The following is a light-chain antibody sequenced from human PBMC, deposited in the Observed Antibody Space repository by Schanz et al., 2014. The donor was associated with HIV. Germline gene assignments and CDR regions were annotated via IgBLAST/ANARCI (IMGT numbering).Light chain of an antibody. CDR1: SSNIGAGFH. CDR3: SSYAGSNSVI. Sequence: QSVLTQPPSVSGAPGQRVTISCTGSSSNIGAGFHVHWYQQLPGRAPKLLIYGNNNRPSGVPDRFSGSKSGTSASLAITGLQAEDEADYYCSSYAGSNSVIFGGGTKLTVL. J-gene: IGLJ2*01. CDR2: GNN. V-gene: IGLV1-40*01.